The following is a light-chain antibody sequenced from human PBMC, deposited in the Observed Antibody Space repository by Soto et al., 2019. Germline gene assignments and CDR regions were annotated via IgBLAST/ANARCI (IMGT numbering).Light chain of an antibody. CDR2: DAS. J-gene: IGKJ2*01. CDR1: QSVSSY. Sequence: ENVLTQSPANQYMSPGERATLSCRASQSVSSYLAWYQQKPGQAPRLLIYDASSRATGIPARFSGSGFGTDFTLTISSLESEDSGVYYCQQRSYGPPYHLGQGTKVDIK. CDR3: QQRSYGPPYH. V-gene: IGKV3-11*01.